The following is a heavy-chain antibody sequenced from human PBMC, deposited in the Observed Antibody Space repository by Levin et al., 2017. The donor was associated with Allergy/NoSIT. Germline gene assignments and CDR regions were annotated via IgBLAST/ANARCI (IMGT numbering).Heavy chain of an antibody. V-gene: IGHV3-66*01. CDR1: GFTVSSNY. CDR2: IFSGGST. D-gene: IGHD3-3*01. J-gene: IGHJ4*02. CDR3: ARSRLILGVANFDY. Sequence: GESLKISCAASGFTVSSNYMSWVRQAPGKGLEWVSVIFSGGSTYHADSVKGRFTISRDNSKNTLYLQMNSLRAEDTAVYYCARSRLILGVANFDYWGQGTLVTVSS.